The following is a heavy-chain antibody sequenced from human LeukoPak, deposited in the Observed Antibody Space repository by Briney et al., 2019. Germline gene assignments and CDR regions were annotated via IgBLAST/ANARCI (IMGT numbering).Heavy chain of an antibody. CDR3: ARSPQWLIPRAHYFDY. D-gene: IGHD6-19*01. V-gene: IGHV4-34*01. J-gene: IGHJ4*02. CDR2: INHSGST. CDR1: GGSFSDYY. Sequence: SETLSLTCAVFGGSFSDYYWSWIRQPPGKGLEWIGEINHSGSTNYNPSLKSRVTTSIDTSKNQFSLKLTSVTAADTAVYFCARSPQWLIPRAHYFDYWGQGTLVTVSS.